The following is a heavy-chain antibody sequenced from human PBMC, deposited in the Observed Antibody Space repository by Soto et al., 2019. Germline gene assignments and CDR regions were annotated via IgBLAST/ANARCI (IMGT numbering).Heavy chain of an antibody. J-gene: IGHJ5*02. CDR3: ASRRGKGDWFDP. Sequence: PSETLSLTCTVSGGSVSSGSYYWSWIRQPPGKGLEWIGSIYYSGSTYYNPSLKSRVTISVDTSKNQFSLKLSSVTAADTAVYYCASRRGKGDWFDPWGQGTLVTVSS. D-gene: IGHD3-16*01. CDR1: GGSVSSGSYY. CDR2: IYYSGST. V-gene: IGHV4-39*01.